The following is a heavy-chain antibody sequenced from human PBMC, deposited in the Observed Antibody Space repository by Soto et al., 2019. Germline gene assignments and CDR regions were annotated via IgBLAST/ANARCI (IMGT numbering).Heavy chain of an antibody. V-gene: IGHV1-18*04. CDR2: ISAYNGNT. Sequence: QVQLVQSGAEVKKPGASVKVSCKASGYTFTSYGISWVRQAPGQGLERMGWISAYNGNTKYAQKLQGRVTMTTDTSTSTAYMELRSLRSDDTAVYYCASEYEYSSWPYGMDVWGQGTTVTVSS. CDR3: ASEYEYSSWPYGMDV. D-gene: IGHD6-6*01. CDR1: GYTFTSYG. J-gene: IGHJ6*02.